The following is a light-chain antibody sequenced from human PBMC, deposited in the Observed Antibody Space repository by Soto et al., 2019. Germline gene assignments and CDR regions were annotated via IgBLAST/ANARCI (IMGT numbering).Light chain of an antibody. V-gene: IGKV1-39*01. CDR2: ASS. CDR1: YNIRNS. J-gene: IGKJ1*01. CDR3: QQSYSTPLT. Sequence: DIQMTQSPSSLSASVGDRVTITCRANYNIRNSLNWYQQKPREAPKLLIYASSSLESGVPSRFSGSASGTDSTLTINSLQPEDFATYYCQQSYSTPLTFGQGTKVEIK.